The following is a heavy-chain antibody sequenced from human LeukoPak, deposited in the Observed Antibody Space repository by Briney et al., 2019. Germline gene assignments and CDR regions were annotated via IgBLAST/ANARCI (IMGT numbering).Heavy chain of an antibody. CDR3: ARSIGLTGGGVDV. J-gene: IGHJ6*02. V-gene: IGHV3-11*01. Sequence: SLRLSCAAAGFTFSYYNMNSVRHDPRDWLGWVSYITNGGSTIHHADSVKGRFTISRDNAKKTLYLQMNSLRAEDTAVYYCARSIGLTGGGVDVWGQGTTVTVSS. D-gene: IGHD3-9*01. CDR1: GFTFSYYN. CDR2: ITNGGSTI.